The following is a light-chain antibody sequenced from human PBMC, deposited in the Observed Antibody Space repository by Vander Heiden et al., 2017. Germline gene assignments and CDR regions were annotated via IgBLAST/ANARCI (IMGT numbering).Light chain of an antibody. J-gene: IGLJ1*01. CDR2: RNN. Sequence: QSVLTQPPSASGTPGQRVTTSCSGSSSNIGSNYVYWYQQLPGTAPKLVIDRNNQRPSGGPDRFSGSKSGTSASLAIRGLRSEDEADYYCAAWDDSLSGLVFGTGTKVTVL. CDR1: SSNIGSNY. CDR3: AAWDDSLSGLV. V-gene: IGLV1-47*01.